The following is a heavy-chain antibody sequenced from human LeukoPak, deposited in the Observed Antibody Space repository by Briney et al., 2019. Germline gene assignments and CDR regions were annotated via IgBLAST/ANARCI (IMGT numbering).Heavy chain of an antibody. D-gene: IGHD6-13*01. CDR2: INPNSGGT. CDR3: ARGNSSSWYDYYYYMDV. Sequence: ASAKVSCKASGYTFTGYYMHWVRQAPGQGLEWMGWINPNSGGTNYAQKFQGRVTMTRDTSISTAYMELSRLRSDDTAVYYCARGNSSSWYDYYYYMDVWGKGTTVTVSS. CDR1: GYTFTGYY. J-gene: IGHJ6*03. V-gene: IGHV1-2*02.